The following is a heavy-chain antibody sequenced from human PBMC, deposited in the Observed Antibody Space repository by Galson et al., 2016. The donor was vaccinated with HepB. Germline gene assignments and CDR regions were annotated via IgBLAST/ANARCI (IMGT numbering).Heavy chain of an antibody. CDR3: ARERPNIEGAAFDY. J-gene: IGHJ4*02. CDR2: IWYDGNIK. Sequence: SLRLSCAASGFTFSSYGMHWVRQAPGKGLEWVALIWYDGNIKYYADSVKGRFTISRDNSQNTLYLHMNSLRTEDTAVYYCARERPNIEGAAFDYWGQGTLVTVSS. V-gene: IGHV3-33*08. D-gene: IGHD1-26*01. CDR1: GFTFSSYG.